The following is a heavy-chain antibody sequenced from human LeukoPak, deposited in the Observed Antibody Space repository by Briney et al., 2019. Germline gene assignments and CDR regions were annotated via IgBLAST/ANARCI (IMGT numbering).Heavy chain of an antibody. CDR1: GFTFSSYW. D-gene: IGHD4-23*01. V-gene: IGHV3-74*01. Sequence: GGSLRLSCAASGFTFSSYWMNWVRQVPGKGLVWLSRIVSDGSNTNYADSVKGRFTISRDNAKNTLYLQMNSLRVEDTAVYYCARGRPHGNDYWGQGTLVTVSS. J-gene: IGHJ4*02. CDR3: ARGRPHGNDY. CDR2: IVSDGSNT.